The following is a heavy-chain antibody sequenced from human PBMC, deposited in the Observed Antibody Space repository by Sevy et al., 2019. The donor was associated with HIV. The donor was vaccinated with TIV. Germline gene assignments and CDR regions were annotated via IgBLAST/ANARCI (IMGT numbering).Heavy chain of an antibody. CDR2: ISSSSDYI. D-gene: IGHD3-10*01. Sequence: GGSLRLSCAASGFTFSSYTINWVRQAPGKGLEWVSSISSSSDYIYYADSVKGRFIISRDNAKNSLYLQMNSLRAEDTAVFYFGGETGIGGFGFYFDYWGQGTLVTVSS. CDR3: GGETGIGGFGFYFDY. J-gene: IGHJ4*02. V-gene: IGHV3-21*01. CDR1: GFTFSSYT.